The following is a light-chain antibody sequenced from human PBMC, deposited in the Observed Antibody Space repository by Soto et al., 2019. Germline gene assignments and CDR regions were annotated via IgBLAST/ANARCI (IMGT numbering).Light chain of an antibody. CDR2: GAS. CDR3: QQLSSYPLT. J-gene: IGKJ4*01. V-gene: IGKV1-9*01. Sequence: DIQLTQSPSFLSASVGDRVTITCRASQGIRSFLAWYQQKPDKAPKLLLYGASTLQSGVPSRFSGSGSGTEFSLTISSLQPEDSATYYCQQLSSYPLTFGGGTKVEI. CDR1: QGIRSF.